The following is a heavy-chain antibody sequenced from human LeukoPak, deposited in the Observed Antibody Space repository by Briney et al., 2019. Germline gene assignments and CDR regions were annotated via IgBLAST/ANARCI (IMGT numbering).Heavy chain of an antibody. J-gene: IGHJ4*02. V-gene: IGHV3-48*01. CDR1: GFAFSSYS. D-gene: IGHD1-20*01. CDR3: ARESITGHRDFDY. CDR2: ISSGSRTI. Sequence: GGSLRLSCAASGFAFSSYSMNWFRQAPGRGLEWISYISSGSRTIYYADSVEGRFTISRDNGKNSLYLLLNSLRADDTAVYFCARESITGHRDFDYWGQGTLITVSS.